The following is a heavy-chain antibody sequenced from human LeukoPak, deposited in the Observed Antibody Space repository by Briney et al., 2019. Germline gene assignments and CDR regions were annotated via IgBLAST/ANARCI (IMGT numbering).Heavy chain of an antibody. J-gene: IGHJ3*02. CDR2: IYYSGST. CDR3: ARGEMNWNDVGYAFDI. D-gene: IGHD1-1*01. V-gene: IGHV4-59*08. CDR1: GGSISSYY. Sequence: SETLSLTCTVSGGSISSYYWSWIRQPPGKGLEWIGYIYYSGSTNYNPSLKSRVTISVDTSKNQFSLKLSSVTAADTAVYYCARGEMNWNDVGYAFDIWGQGTMVTVSS.